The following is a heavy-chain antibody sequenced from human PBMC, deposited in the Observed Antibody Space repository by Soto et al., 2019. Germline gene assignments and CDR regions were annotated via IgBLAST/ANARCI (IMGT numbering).Heavy chain of an antibody. Sequence: SETLSLTCTVSGGSISSYYWSWIRQPPGKGLEWIGYIYYSGSTNYNPSLKSRVTISVDTSKNQFSLKLSSVTAADTAVYYCATYVDTAMVKAFDIWGQGTMVTVSS. CDR1: GGSISSYY. J-gene: IGHJ3*02. CDR3: ATYVDTAMVKAFDI. D-gene: IGHD5-18*01. V-gene: IGHV4-59*01. CDR2: IYYSGST.